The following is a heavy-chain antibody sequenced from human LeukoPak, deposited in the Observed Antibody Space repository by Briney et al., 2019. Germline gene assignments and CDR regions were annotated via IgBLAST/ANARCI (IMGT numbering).Heavy chain of an antibody. D-gene: IGHD5-18*01. CDR2: ISWNSGSI. CDR1: GFTFDDYA. J-gene: IGHJ6*03. V-gene: IGHV3-9*01. Sequence: GRSLRLSCAASGFTFDDYAMHWVRRAPGKGLEWVSGISWNSGSIGYADSVKGRFTISRDNAKNSLYLQMNSLRTEDTALYYCAKDSHRGSTYGRQFYYYMDVWGTGTTVTISS. CDR3: AKDSHRGSTYGRQFYYYMDV.